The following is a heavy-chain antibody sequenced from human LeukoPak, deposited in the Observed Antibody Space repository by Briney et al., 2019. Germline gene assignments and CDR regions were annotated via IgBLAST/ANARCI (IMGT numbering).Heavy chain of an antibody. Sequence: AGGSLRLSCAASGFTFSSYDMNWVRQAPGKGLEWVSSISSSSSYIYYADSVKGRFTISRDNAKNTLYLQMNSLRAEDTAVYYCARGYCSSTSCYSYFDYWGQGTLVTVSS. V-gene: IGHV3-21*01. CDR1: GFTFSSYD. D-gene: IGHD2-2*02. CDR3: ARGYCSSTSCYSYFDY. CDR2: ISSSSSYI. J-gene: IGHJ4*02.